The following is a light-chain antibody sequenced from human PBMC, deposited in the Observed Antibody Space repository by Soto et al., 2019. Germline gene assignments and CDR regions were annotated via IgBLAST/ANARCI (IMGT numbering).Light chain of an antibody. J-gene: IGLJ2*01. CDR2: GNS. CDR3: QSYDSSLSRV. CDR1: SSNIGAGYD. V-gene: IGLV1-40*01. Sequence: QSVLTQPPSVSGASGQRVTISCTGSSSNIGAGYDVHWYQQLPGTAPKLLIYGNSNRPSGVPDRFSGSKSGTSASLAITGLQAEDEADYYCQSYDSSLSRVFGGGTQLTVL.